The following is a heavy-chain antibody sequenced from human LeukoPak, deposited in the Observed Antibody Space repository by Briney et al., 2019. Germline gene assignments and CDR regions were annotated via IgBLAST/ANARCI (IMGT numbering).Heavy chain of an antibody. V-gene: IGHV4-38-2*02. CDR1: GSSIDTGYY. CDR2: IYNSGSI. Sequence: SETLSLTCAVSGSSIDTGYYWGWIRQSPGKWLEWIGSIYNSGSIYYNPSLKSRVTISVDTSKNQFSLKLTSVTAADTGVYYCAREWRTYYDSSGPQDIWGQGTMVTVSS. CDR3: AREWRTYYDSSGPQDI. J-gene: IGHJ3*02. D-gene: IGHD3-22*01.